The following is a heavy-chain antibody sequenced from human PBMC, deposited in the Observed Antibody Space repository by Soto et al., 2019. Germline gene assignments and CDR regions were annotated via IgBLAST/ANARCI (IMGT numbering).Heavy chain of an antibody. CDR1: GFTFDDYA. CDR2: ISWNSGSI. J-gene: IGHJ6*03. Sequence: GGSLRLSCAASGFTFDDYAMHWVRQAPGKGLEWVSGISWNSGSIGYADSVKGRFTISRDNAKNSLYLQMNSLRAEDTALYYCAKGGEQLVRYYYYYMDVWGKGTTVTVSS. V-gene: IGHV3-9*01. CDR3: AKGGEQLVRYYYYYMDV. D-gene: IGHD6-6*01.